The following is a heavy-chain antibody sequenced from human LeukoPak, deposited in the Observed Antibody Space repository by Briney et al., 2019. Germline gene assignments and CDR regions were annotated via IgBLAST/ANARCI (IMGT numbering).Heavy chain of an antibody. V-gene: IGHV3-74*01. CDR1: GFTFSSYW. CDR3: AKGGGSSWLPSNWFDP. J-gene: IGHJ5*02. Sequence: GGSLRLSCAASGFTFSSYWMHWVRQAPGKGLVWVSRINTGGSSTYYADSVKGRFTISRDNSKNTLYLQMNSLRAEDTAVYYCAKGGGSSWLPSNWFDPWGQGTLVTVSS. CDR2: INTGGSST. D-gene: IGHD6-13*01.